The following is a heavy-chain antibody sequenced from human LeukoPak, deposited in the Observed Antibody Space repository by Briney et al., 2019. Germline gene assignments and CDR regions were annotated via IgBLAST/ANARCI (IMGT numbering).Heavy chain of an antibody. D-gene: IGHD3-22*01. J-gene: IGHJ3*02. Sequence: PGGSLRLSCTASGFTFSSYWMTWVRQAPGKGLEWVANIKQDGSEKYYVDSVKGRFTISRDNAKNSLYLQMNSLRAEDTAVYYCARDRTMIDAFDIWGQGTMVTVSS. V-gene: IGHV3-7*01. CDR2: IKQDGSEK. CDR1: GFTFSSYW. CDR3: ARDRTMIDAFDI.